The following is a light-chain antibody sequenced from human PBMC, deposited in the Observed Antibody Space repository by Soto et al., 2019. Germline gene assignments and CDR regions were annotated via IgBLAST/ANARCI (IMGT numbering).Light chain of an antibody. V-gene: IGLV2-18*02. CDR3: NSYTSSSTYV. CDR2: EVS. CDR1: SSDVGSYNR. J-gene: IGLJ1*01. Sequence: QSALNQPPSVSGSPGQSVTISCTGTSSDVGSYNRVSWYQQPPGTAPKLMIYEVSNRPSGVPDRFSGSKSGNTASLTISGLQAEDEADYYCNSYTSSSTYVFGTGTKLTVL.